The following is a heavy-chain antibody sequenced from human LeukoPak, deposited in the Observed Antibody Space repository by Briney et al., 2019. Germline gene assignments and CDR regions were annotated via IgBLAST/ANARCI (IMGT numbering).Heavy chain of an antibody. D-gene: IGHD2-2*01. V-gene: IGHV3-21*01. CDR3: ARDSGLVPAALRPDV. CDR2: ISSSSSYI. Sequence: GGSLRLSCAASGFTFSSYSMNWVRQAPGKGLEWVSSISSSSSYIYYADSVKGRFTISRDNAKNSLYLQMSSLRAEDTAVYYCARDSGLVPAALRPDVWGKGTTVTVSS. CDR1: GFTFSSYS. J-gene: IGHJ6*04.